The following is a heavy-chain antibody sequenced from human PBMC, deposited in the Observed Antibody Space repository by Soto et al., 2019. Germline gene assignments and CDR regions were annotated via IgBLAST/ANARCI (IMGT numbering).Heavy chain of an antibody. D-gene: IGHD6-6*01. CDR1: GFTFSSYS. CDR2: ISSSSSYI. Sequence: EVQLVESGGGLVKPGGSLRLSCAASGFTFSSYSMNWVRQAPGKGLEWVSSISSSSSYIYYADSVKGRFTISRDNAKNSLYRQMNSLRAEDTAVYYCARDHNRYSSSYGWFDPWGQGTLVTVSS. CDR3: ARDHNRYSSSYGWFDP. J-gene: IGHJ5*02. V-gene: IGHV3-21*01.